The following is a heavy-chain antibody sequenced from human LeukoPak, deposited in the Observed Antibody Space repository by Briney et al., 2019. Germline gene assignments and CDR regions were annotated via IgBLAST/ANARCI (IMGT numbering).Heavy chain of an antibody. J-gene: IGHJ4*02. CDR2: IRYYGSDK. CDR1: GFTFSRFG. CDR3: AKPPGGSSDY. V-gene: IGHV3-30*02. Sequence: GGSLRLSCAASGFTFSRFGMQWVRQAPAKGLDWVAFIRYYGSDKYYADFVKGRFTISIDNSKDTQYLQMNSLGADDTAAYYWAKPPGGSSDYWGQGTLVTVSS. D-gene: IGHD2-15*01.